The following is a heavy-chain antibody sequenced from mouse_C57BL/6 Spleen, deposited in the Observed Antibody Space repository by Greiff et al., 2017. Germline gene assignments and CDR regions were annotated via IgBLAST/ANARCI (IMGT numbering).Heavy chain of an antibody. Sequence: VQLVESGAELVRPGTSVKVSCKASGYAFTNYLIEWVKQRPGQGLEWIGVINPGSGGTNYNEKFKGKATLTADKSSSTAYMQLSSLTSEDSAVYFCARGDGYLYYAMDYWGQGTSVTVSS. J-gene: IGHJ4*01. CDR3: ARGDGYLYYAMDY. CDR2: INPGSGGT. CDR1: GYAFTNYL. V-gene: IGHV1-54*01. D-gene: IGHD2-3*01.